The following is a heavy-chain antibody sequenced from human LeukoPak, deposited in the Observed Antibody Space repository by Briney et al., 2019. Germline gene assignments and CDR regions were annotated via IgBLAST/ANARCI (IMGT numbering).Heavy chain of an antibody. CDR1: DDSSSFDSSSRHK. D-gene: IGHD2-15*01. V-gene: IGHV4-31*03. CDR3: ARGGDRTGGTCYPIDP. Sequence: SETLSLTCTVSDDSSSFDSSSRHKWNWIRQPPGKGLEWIGYIYYSGSTYYNPSLESRVTISVGTSKNQFSLRLRSVTAADTAVYYCARGGDRTGGTCYPIDPWGQGTLVIVSS. J-gene: IGHJ5*02. CDR2: IYYSGST.